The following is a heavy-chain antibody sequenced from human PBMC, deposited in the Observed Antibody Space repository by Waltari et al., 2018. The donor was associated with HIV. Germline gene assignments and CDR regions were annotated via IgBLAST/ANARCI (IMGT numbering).Heavy chain of an antibody. CDR1: GYKFTDYD. J-gene: IGHJ4*02. Sequence: QVRLEQSGAEVKEPGASVKVSCKTSGYKFTDYDINWVRRAPGQGLEWMGWMNPDSGSTGYAQKFQARVSMTMNTAKSTAFLEMLDLRSQDTAVYYCSMSRRGAFFGDNWGQGTAVTVSS. D-gene: IGHD3-3*01. CDR3: SMSRRGAFFGDN. CDR2: MNPDSGST. V-gene: IGHV1-8*01.